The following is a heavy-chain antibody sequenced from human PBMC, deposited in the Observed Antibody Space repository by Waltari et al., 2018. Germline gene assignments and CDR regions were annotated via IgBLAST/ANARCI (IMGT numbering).Heavy chain of an antibody. Sequence: EVQLVESGGGLVQPGGSLRLSCAASGFTFSSYSMNWVRQAPGTGLAWVSYISSSSSTIYDADSVKGRFTISTDNAKNSLYLQMNSLRAEDTAVYYCARGIPDYLRFLEWVPFDYWGQGTLVTVSS. CDR1: GFTFSSYS. CDR2: ISSSSSTI. V-gene: IGHV3-48*01. CDR3: ARGIPDYLRFLEWVPFDY. D-gene: IGHD3-3*01. J-gene: IGHJ4*02.